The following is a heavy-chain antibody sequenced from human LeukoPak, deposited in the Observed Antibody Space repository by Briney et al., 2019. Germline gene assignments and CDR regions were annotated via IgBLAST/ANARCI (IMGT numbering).Heavy chain of an antibody. J-gene: IGHJ6*02. V-gene: IGHV1-18*01. Sequence: ASVKVSCKASGYTFTSYGISWVRQAPGQGLEWMGWISAYNGNTNYAQKLQGRVTMTTDTSTSTAYMELRSLRSDDTAVYYCARDRRDCYYYYGMDVWGQGTTVTVSS. CDR2: ISAYNGNT. CDR3: ARDRRDCYYYYGMDV. D-gene: IGHD3/OR15-3a*01. CDR1: GYTFTSYG.